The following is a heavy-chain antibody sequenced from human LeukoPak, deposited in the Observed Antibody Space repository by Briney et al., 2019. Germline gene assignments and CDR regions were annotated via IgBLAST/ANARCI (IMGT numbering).Heavy chain of an antibody. D-gene: IGHD6-19*01. J-gene: IGHJ6*02. Sequence: ASVKVSCKASGYTFTSYGVSWVRQAPGQGLEWMGWISAYNGNTNYAQKLQGRVTMTTDTSTSTAYMELRSLRSDDTAVYYCARAEGYSSGWYAGHYGMDVWGQGTTVTVSS. CDR3: ARAEGYSSGWYAGHYGMDV. CDR1: GYTFTSYG. CDR2: ISAYNGNT. V-gene: IGHV1-18*01.